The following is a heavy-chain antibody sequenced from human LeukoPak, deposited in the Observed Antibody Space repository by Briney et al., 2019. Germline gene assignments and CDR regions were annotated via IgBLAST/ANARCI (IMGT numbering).Heavy chain of an antibody. J-gene: IGHJ4*02. Sequence: SETLSLTCTVSGGSISSGGYYWSWIRQPPGKGLEWIGYIYYSGSTNYNPSLKSRVTISVDTSKNQFSLKLSSVTAADTAVYYCARDLRKVRGVSLFDYWGQGTLVTVSS. D-gene: IGHD3-10*01. CDR3: ARDLRKVRGVSLFDY. CDR1: GGSISSGGYY. CDR2: IYYSGST. V-gene: IGHV4-61*08.